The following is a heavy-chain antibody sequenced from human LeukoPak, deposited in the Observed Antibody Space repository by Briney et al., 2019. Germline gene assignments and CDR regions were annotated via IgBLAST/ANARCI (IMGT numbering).Heavy chain of an antibody. J-gene: IGHJ4*02. Sequence: ASVKVSCKASGYTFTSYGISWVRQAPGQGLEWMGWISAYNGNTNYAQKLQGRVTMTTDTSTSTDYMELRSLRSADTAVYYCARDLTLADNAPDPLSSFDYWGQGTLVTVSS. D-gene: IGHD2-15*01. CDR1: GYTFTSYG. CDR2: ISAYNGNT. V-gene: IGHV1-18*01. CDR3: ARDLTLADNAPDPLSSFDY.